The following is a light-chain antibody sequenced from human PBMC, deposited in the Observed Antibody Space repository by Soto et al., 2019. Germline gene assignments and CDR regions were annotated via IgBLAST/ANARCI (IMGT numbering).Light chain of an antibody. J-gene: IGLJ2*01. CDR2: DVT. V-gene: IGLV2-8*01. CDR3: SSQAGSSVV. CDR1: SSDVGAYNY. Sequence: QSALTQPPSASGSPGQSVTISCTGTSSDVGAYNYVSWYQQYPGKAPKLLIYDVTERPSGVPDRFSGSKSGNTASLTVSGGQDEDEDDYYCSSQAGSSVVFGVGTKVTVL.